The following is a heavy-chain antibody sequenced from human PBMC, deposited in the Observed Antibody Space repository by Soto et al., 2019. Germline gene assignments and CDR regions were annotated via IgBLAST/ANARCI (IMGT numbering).Heavy chain of an antibody. D-gene: IGHD3-16*01. Sequence: QVQLVESGGGVVQPGRSLRLSCASSGFTFSSYGMHWVSQAPGKGLEWVAVISYDGSNKYYADSVKGRFTISRDNSKNTLYLQMNSLRDDDTAVYYCAKVGWGYWVQGTLVTVSS. J-gene: IGHJ4*02. CDR2: ISYDGSNK. V-gene: IGHV3-30*18. CDR1: GFTFSSYG. CDR3: AKVGWGY.